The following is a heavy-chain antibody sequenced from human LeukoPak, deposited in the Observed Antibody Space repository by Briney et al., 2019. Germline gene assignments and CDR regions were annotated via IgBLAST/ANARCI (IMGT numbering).Heavy chain of an antibody. CDR1: GYTFTGYY. J-gene: IGHJ4*02. V-gene: IGHV1-2*02. CDR2: INPNSGGT. D-gene: IGHD3-10*01. CDR3: ASLGGWFGELFPIWVTSPFDY. Sequence: ASVKVSCKASGYTFTGYYMHWVRQAPGQGLEWMGWINPNSGGTNYAQKFQGRVTMTRDTSISTAYMELSRLRSDDTAVYYCASLGGWFGELFPIWVTSPFDYWGQGTLVTVSS.